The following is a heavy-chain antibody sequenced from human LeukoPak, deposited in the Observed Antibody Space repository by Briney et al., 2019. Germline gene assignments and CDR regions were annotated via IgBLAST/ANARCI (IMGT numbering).Heavy chain of an antibody. V-gene: IGHV1-8*03. D-gene: IGHD2-15*01. J-gene: IGHJ3*02. Sequence: GASVKVSCKAFGYTFTSYDINWVRQATGQGLEWMGWMNPNSGNTGYAQKFQGRVTITRNTSISTAYMELSSLRSEDTAVYYCARGYCSGGSCSHDAFDIWGQGTMVTVSS. CDR1: GYTFTSYD. CDR3: ARGYCSGGSCSHDAFDI. CDR2: MNPNSGNT.